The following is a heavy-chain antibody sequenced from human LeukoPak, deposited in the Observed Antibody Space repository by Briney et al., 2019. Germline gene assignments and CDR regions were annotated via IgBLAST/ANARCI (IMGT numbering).Heavy chain of an antibody. D-gene: IGHD1-26*01. CDR2: INHSGST. J-gene: IGHJ4*02. Sequence: SETLSLTCAVYGGSFSGYYWSWIRQPPGKGLEWIGEINHSGSTNYNPSLKSRVTISVDTSKNQFSLKLSSVTAADTAVYYCARGRVKVGATTAGEDFDYWGQGTLVTVSS. V-gene: IGHV4-34*01. CDR3: ARGRVKVGATTAGEDFDY. CDR1: GGSFSGYY.